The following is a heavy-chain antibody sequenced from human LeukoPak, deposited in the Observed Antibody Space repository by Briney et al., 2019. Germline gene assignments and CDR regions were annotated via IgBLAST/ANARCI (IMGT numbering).Heavy chain of an antibody. CDR2: ISAYIGNT. J-gene: IGHJ6*03. CDR1: GYTFTSYA. Sequence: ASVKVSCKASGYTFTSYAMHWVRQAPGQRLEWMGWISAYIGNTNYAQKLQGRVTMTTDTSTSTAYMELRSLRSDDTAVYYCARDFGSYGSGSYYYYYMDVWGKGTTVTISS. CDR3: ARDFGSYGSGSYYYYYMDV. V-gene: IGHV1-18*01. D-gene: IGHD3-10*01.